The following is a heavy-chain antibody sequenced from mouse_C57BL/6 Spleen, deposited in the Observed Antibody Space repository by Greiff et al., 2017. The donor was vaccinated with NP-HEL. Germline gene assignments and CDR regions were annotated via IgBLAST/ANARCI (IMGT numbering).Heavy chain of an antibody. D-gene: IGHD2-3*01. J-gene: IGHJ2*01. V-gene: IGHV1-59*01. CDR1: GYTFTSYW. Sequence: VQLQQSGAELVRPGTSVKLSCKASGYTFTSYWMHWVKQRPGQGLEWIGVIDPSDSYTNYNQKFKGKATLTVDTSSSTAYMQLSSLTSEDSAVYYCARCGLLFDYWGQGTTLTVSA. CDR3: ARCGLLFDY. CDR2: IDPSDSYT.